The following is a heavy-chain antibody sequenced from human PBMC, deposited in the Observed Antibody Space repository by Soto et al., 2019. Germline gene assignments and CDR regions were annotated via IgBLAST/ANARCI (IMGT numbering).Heavy chain of an antibody. Sequence: EVQLVESGGGLVQPGGSLKLSCAASGFTFSASAMHWVRQASGKGLEWVGRIRSKGNNYATAYAASVTGRFTISRDDSKNTSYLQMNSLNTEDTAVYYCIGYCRTGSCYRGYYFDSWGQGTLVTVSS. J-gene: IGHJ4*02. CDR2: IRSKGNNYAT. CDR3: IGYCRTGSCYRGYYFDS. D-gene: IGHD2-15*01. V-gene: IGHV3-73*01. CDR1: GFTFSASA.